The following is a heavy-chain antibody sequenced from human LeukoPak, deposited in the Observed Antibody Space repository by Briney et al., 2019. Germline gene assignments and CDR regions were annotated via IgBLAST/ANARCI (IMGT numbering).Heavy chain of an antibody. CDR2: ISSASNYI. CDR1: GITLSTYS. D-gene: IGHD4-23*01. Sequence: PGGSLRLSCEGSGITLSTYSMNWIRQAPGKGLEWVSSISSASNYIFYADSVKGRFTISRDNAKNSLYLQMNSLRAEDTAVYYCASDGGNGGGRWGQGTLVTVSS. CDR3: ASDGGNGGGR. V-gene: IGHV3-21*01. J-gene: IGHJ4*02.